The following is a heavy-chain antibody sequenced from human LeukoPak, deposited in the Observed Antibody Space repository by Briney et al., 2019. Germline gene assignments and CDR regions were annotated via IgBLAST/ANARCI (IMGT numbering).Heavy chain of an antibody. CDR1: GYTLTAYY. CDR2: INPNSGGT. Sequence: ASMKVSCKASGYTLTAYYLHWVRQAPGQRREWMGRINPNSGGTTYAQKFQGRVTMTRDTSIGTAYMELSSLRSDDTAVYYCARSHYKSSGLYVDAFDIWGQGTMVTVSS. V-gene: IGHV1-2*06. J-gene: IGHJ3*02. CDR3: ARSHYKSSGLYVDAFDI. D-gene: IGHD3-22*01.